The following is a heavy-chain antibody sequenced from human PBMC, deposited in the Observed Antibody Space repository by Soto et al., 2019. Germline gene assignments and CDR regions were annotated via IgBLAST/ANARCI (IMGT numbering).Heavy chain of an antibody. D-gene: IGHD7-27*01. Sequence: HPGGSRRRSWAASGFSFSISPMHWVRQAPGKGPEWVALISYDGTNKFYADSVKGRFTISRDNSKSTLYLQVDSLRPEDAAVYYCARDPKTSGGQHWAFNYFDSWGQGTLVTVSS. CDR2: ISYDGTNK. CDR3: ARDPKTSGGQHWAFNYFDS. V-gene: IGHV3-30-3*01. CDR1: GFSFSISP. J-gene: IGHJ4*02.